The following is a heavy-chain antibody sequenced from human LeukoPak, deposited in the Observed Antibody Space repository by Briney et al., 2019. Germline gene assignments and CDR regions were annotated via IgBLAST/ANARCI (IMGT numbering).Heavy chain of an antibody. CDR1: GFTFSNDW. J-gene: IGHJ4*02. CDR3: ARDHAYRADY. D-gene: IGHD2-2*01. V-gene: IGHV3-7*01. Sequence: GGSLRLSCAASGFTFSNDWMCWVRQAPGKGLEWVANINQDESKKYYADSVKGRFTISRDNAKNSLYLQMSSLTAEDTAIYYFARDHAYRADYWGQGTLVTVSS. CDR2: INQDESKK.